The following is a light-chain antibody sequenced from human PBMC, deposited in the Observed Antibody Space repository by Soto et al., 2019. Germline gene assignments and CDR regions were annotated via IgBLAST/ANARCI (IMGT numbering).Light chain of an antibody. J-gene: IGLJ3*02. CDR3: SSYANPNNGV. Sequence: QSALTQPASVSGSPGQSITISCTGTSSDVGANNFVSWYQQHPGKAPKLLIYGVTNRPSGVSNRFSGSKSGNTASLSISGLQADEEGDYSCSSYANPNNGVFGGGPKVTFL. CDR1: SSDVGANNF. V-gene: IGLV2-14*01. CDR2: GVT.